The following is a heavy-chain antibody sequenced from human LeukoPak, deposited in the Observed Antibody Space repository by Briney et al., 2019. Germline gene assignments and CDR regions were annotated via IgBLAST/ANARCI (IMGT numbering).Heavy chain of an antibody. CDR2: ISAYNGNT. CDR1: GYTFTSYG. D-gene: IGHD5-24*01. Sequence: ASVKVSCKASGYTFTSYGISWVRQAPGQGLEWMGWISAYNGNTNYAQKLQGRVTMTTDTSTSTAYMELRSLRSDDTAVYYCARDRRRDGYNPNLSYFDYWGQGTLVTVSS. J-gene: IGHJ4*02. V-gene: IGHV1-18*01. CDR3: ARDRRRDGYNPNLSYFDY.